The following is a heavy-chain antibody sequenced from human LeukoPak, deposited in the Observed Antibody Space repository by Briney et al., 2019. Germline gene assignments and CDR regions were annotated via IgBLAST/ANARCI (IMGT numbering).Heavy chain of an antibody. CDR3: AKIYDILPWCPGW. Sequence: GGSLRLSCAASGFTFSSYAMHWVRQAPGKGLEWVTIISYDGSNKYYADSVKGRFTISRDNSRNTLYLQVNSLRAEDTAVYYCAKIYDILPWCPGWWGQGTLVTVSS. J-gene: IGHJ4*02. D-gene: IGHD3-9*01. V-gene: IGHV3-30*04. CDR2: ISYDGSNK. CDR1: GFTFSSYA.